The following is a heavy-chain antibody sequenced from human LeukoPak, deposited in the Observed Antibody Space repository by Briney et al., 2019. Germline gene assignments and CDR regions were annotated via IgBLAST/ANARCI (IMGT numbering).Heavy chain of an antibody. CDR3: ARENSGSYREFDY. CDR1: GGSISIYY. CDR2: IFTSGIT. J-gene: IGHJ4*02. V-gene: IGHV4-4*07. D-gene: IGHD1-26*01. Sequence: SETLSLTCTVSGGSISIYYWNWIRQPAGKGLEWIGRIFTSGITNYNPSLKSRVSMSVDTSKNQFSLKLSSVTAADTAVFYCARENSGSYREFDYWGQGTLVTVSS.